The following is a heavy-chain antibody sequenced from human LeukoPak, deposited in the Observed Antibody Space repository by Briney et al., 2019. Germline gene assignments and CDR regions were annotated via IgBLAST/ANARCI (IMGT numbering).Heavy chain of an antibody. J-gene: IGHJ4*02. CDR2: INPSGGST. Sequence: ASVKVSCKASGYTFTSYGISWVRQAPGQGLEWMGIINPSGGSTSYAQKFQGRVTMTRDTSTSTVYMELSSLRSEDTAVYYCARSGAAAGLIDYWGQGTLVTVSS. V-gene: IGHV1-46*01. D-gene: IGHD6-13*01. CDR1: GYTFTSYG. CDR3: ARSGAAAGLIDY.